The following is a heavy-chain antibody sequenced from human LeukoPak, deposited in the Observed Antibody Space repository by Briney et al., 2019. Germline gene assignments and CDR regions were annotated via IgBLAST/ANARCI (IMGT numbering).Heavy chain of an antibody. D-gene: IGHD3-10*01. CDR3: ASSMVRGVITSFGY. J-gene: IGHJ4*02. V-gene: IGHV4-30-2*01. Sequence: SETLSLTCAVSGGSISSGGYSWSWIRQPPGKGLEWIGYIYHSGSTYYNPSLKSRVTISVDRSKNQFSLKLSSVTAADTAVYYCASSMVRGVITSFGYWGQGTLVTVSS. CDR2: IYHSGST. CDR1: GGSISSGGYS.